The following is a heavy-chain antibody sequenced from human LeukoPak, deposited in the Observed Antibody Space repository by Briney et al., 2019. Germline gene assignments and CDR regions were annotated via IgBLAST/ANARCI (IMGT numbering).Heavy chain of an antibody. CDR3: AREVQQLINWFDP. CDR1: GYSISSGYY. J-gene: IGHJ5*02. CDR2: INHSGST. D-gene: IGHD6-13*01. Sequence: SETLSLTCTVSGYSISSGYYWSWIRQPPGKGLEWIGEINHSGSTDYNPSLKSRVTISVDTSKNQFSLKLSSVTAADTAVYYCAREVQQLINWFDPWGQGTLVTVSS. V-gene: IGHV4-38-2*02.